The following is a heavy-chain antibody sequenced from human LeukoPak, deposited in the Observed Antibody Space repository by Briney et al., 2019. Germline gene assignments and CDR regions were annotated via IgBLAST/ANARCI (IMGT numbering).Heavy chain of an antibody. V-gene: IGHV1-46*01. D-gene: IGHD5-24*01. CDR2: INPSGGST. CDR1: GYTFTSYY. CDR3: ASFDGNNYLLDY. Sequence: ASVKVSCKTSGYTFTSYYIHWVRQAPGQGLEWMGVINPSGGSTNYAPKFQGRVTVTRDTSTSTVYLELSSLRSEDTAVYYCASFDGNNYLLDYWGQGTLVALSS. J-gene: IGHJ4*02.